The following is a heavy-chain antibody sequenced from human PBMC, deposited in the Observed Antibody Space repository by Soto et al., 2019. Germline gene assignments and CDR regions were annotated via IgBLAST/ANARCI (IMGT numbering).Heavy chain of an antibody. Sequence: SETLSLTCTVSGGSISSYYWSWIRQPPGKGLEWIGYIYYSGSTNYNPSLKSRVTISVDTSKNQFSLKLSSVTAADTAVYYCARETRFGDFDYWGQGTLVTVSS. CDR3: ARETRFGDFDY. D-gene: IGHD3-10*01. CDR2: IYYSGST. CDR1: GGSISSYY. V-gene: IGHV4-59*12. J-gene: IGHJ4*02.